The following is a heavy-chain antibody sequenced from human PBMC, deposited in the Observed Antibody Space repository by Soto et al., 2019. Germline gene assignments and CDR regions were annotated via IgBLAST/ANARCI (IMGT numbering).Heavy chain of an antibody. CDR2: MNTNNGYT. Sequence: EASVNVSCKTSGYTFTSYYINWGRQASGQGLEWVGWMNTNNGYTAYAPKFQGRVTVTRNTSIRTVYMELSSLRSEDTAVYYCAREWSAAGNYYGMDVWGQGTTVTVSS. J-gene: IGHJ6*02. D-gene: IGHD6-13*01. CDR3: AREWSAAGNYYGMDV. V-gene: IGHV1-8*01. CDR1: GYTFTSYY.